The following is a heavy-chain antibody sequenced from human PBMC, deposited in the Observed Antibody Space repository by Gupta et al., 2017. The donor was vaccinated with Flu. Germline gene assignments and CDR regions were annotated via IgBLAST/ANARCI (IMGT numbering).Heavy chain of an antibody. J-gene: IGHJ4*02. V-gene: IGHV1-18*01. CDR1: GYTFTSYG. CDR3: AREAPATYDDGSGSQQNFDY. Sequence: QVQLVQSGAEVKKPGASVKVSCKASGYTFTSYGISWVRQAPGQGLEWMGWISAYNGNTNYAQKLQGRVTRTTDTSTSTAYMERRSLRSDETAVYYCAREAPATYDDGSGSQQNFDYGGQGTLVTVSS. D-gene: IGHD3-10*01. CDR2: ISAYNGNT.